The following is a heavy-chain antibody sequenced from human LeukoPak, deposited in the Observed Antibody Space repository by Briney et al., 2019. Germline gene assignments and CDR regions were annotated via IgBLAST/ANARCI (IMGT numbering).Heavy chain of an antibody. J-gene: IGHJ4*02. V-gene: IGHV1-2*02. D-gene: IGHD3-10*01. CDR3: ARANGSGSYYPFDY. CDR1: GYTFTGYY. Sequence: ASVKVSCKASGYTFTGYYMHWVRQAPGQGLEWMGWINPSSGGTNYAQKFQGRVTMTRDTSISTAYMELSRLRSDDTAVYYCARANGSGSYYPFDYWGQGTLVTVSS. CDR2: INPSSGGT.